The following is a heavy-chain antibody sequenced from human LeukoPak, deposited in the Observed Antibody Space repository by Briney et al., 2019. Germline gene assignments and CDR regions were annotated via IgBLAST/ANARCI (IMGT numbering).Heavy chain of an antibody. CDR3: STASFGDYYSFDY. V-gene: IGHV3-15*01. D-gene: IGHD4-17*01. CDR1: GFTFNNAW. J-gene: IGHJ4*02. Sequence: GGSLRLSCAASGFTFNNAWMSWVRQAPGKGLEWVGRIKSKTDGGTIDYAAPVIGRFTISRDDLKNTLYLQMNSLKIEDTAVYFCSTASFGDYYSFDYWGQGTLVTVSS. CDR2: IKSKTDGGTI.